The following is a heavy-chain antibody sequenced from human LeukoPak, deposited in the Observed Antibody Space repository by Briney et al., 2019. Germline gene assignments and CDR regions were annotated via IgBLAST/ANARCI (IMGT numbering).Heavy chain of an antibody. CDR2: IYHSGST. D-gene: IGHD1-1*01. V-gene: IGHV4-30-2*01. CDR1: SGSISSGGYN. CDR3: AREGTNF. J-gene: IGHJ3*01. Sequence: PSQTLSLTCTVSSGSISSGGYNWSWIRQPPGKGLEWIGYIYHSGSTYYNPSLKSRVTISVDRSKNQFSLKLSSVTAADTAVYYCAREGTNFWGPGTMVTVSS.